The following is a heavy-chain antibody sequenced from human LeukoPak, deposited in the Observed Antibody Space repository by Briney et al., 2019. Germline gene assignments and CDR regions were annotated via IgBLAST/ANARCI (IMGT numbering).Heavy chain of an antibody. CDR2: IGGHVHST. V-gene: IGHV3-23*01. D-gene: IGHD1-20*01. J-gene: IGHJ4*02. Sequence: GGSLRLSCAASGXTFRNSAMSWVRQAPGTGLEWVSSIGGHVHSTYYADSVIGRFTVSRDDSKNALYLQMNSLRADDTAIYYCANHRTPDRYHWNYFDYWGQGTLVTVSS. CDR1: GXTFRNSA. CDR3: ANHRTPDRYHWNYFDY.